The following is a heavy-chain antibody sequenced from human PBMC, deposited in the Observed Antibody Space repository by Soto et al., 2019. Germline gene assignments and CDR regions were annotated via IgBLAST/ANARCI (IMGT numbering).Heavy chain of an antibody. CDR3: ASIVRDSGGY. Sequence: EVQLVESGGGLVQPGGSLRLSCAASGFTFSDHYMDWVRQAPGKGLEWVGRTRNKANSYTTEYAASVKGRFTISRDDSNNSLYLQMNSLKTEDTAVYYCASIVRDSGGYWGQGTLVTVSS. D-gene: IGHD2-21*01. J-gene: IGHJ4*02. CDR1: GFTFSDHY. V-gene: IGHV3-72*01. CDR2: TRNKANSYTT.